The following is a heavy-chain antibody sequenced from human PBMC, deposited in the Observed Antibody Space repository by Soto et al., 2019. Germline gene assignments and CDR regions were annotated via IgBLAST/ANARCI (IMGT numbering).Heavy chain of an antibody. CDR3: AKDSSTRAAAVYYFDY. V-gene: IGHV3-9*01. CDR1: GFTFDDYA. D-gene: IGHD6-13*01. Sequence: EVQLVESGGGLVQPGRSLRLSCAASGFTFDDYAMHWVRQAPGKGLEWVSGISWNSGSIGYADSVKGRFTISRDNAKNSLYLQMNSLRAEDTALYYCAKDSSTRAAAVYYFDYWGQGTLVTVSS. J-gene: IGHJ4*02. CDR2: ISWNSGSI.